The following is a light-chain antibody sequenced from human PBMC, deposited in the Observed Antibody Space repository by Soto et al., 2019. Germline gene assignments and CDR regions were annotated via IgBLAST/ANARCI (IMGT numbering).Light chain of an antibody. CDR1: QSISSW. CDR3: QHNKSYRT. V-gene: IGKV1-5*01. Sequence: DIQMTQSPSTLSASVGDRVTITCRASQSISSWLAWYQQKPGKAPKLLIYDASNWGSGVPSRFSGSGSGTEFTLTILSLQPYAFATYYCQHNKSYRTFGEGTKVEIK. J-gene: IGKJ1*01. CDR2: DAS.